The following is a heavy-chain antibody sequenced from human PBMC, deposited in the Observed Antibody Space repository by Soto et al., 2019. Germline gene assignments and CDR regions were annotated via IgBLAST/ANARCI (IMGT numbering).Heavy chain of an antibody. J-gene: IGHJ4*02. Sequence: QVQLVESGGGVVQPGRSLRLSCAASGFTFSSYAMHWVRQAPGKGLEWMAVISYDGSNKYYADSVKGRFTISRDNSKNTLYLQMNSLRAEDTAVYYCAREGVRGVTFDYWGQGTLVTVSS. CDR2: ISYDGSNK. D-gene: IGHD3-10*02. CDR3: AREGVRGVTFDY. V-gene: IGHV3-30-3*01. CDR1: GFTFSSYA.